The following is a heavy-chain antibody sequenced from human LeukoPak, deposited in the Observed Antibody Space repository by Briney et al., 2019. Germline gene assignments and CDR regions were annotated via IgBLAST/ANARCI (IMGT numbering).Heavy chain of an antibody. J-gene: IGHJ4*02. V-gene: IGHV4-39*01. D-gene: IGHD3-22*01. CDR1: GGSISSSSYY. CDR3: ARLYDSSGYPIGY. Sequence: PSETLSLTCAVSGGSISSSSYYWGWIRQPPGKGLEWIGSIYYSGSTYYIPSRKSRVTISVDTSKHQFSLKLSSVTAADTAVYYCARLYDSSGYPIGYWGQGTLVTVSS. CDR2: IYYSGST.